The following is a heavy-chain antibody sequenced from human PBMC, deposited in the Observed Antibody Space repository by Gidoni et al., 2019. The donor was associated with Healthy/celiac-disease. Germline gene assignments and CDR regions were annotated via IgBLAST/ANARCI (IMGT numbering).Heavy chain of an antibody. CDR3: ARAYDSSGYYSHFDY. Sequence: QVQLVESGGGVVQPGRSLRLSCAASGFTFSSYAMPWVRQAPGKGLEWVAVISYDGSNKYYADSVKGRFTISRDNSKNTLYLQMNSLRAEDTAVYYCARAYDSSGYYSHFDYWGQGTLVTVSS. V-gene: IGHV3-30-3*01. CDR1: GFTFSSYA. CDR2: ISYDGSNK. J-gene: IGHJ4*02. D-gene: IGHD3-22*01.